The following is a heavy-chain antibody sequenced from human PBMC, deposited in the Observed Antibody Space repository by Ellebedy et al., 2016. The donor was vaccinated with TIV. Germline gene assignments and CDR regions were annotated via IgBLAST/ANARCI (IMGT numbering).Heavy chain of an antibody. CDR2: ISSSSSYI. D-gene: IGHD3-10*01. Sequence: GESLKISCAASGFTFSSYSMNWVRQAPGKGLEWVSSISSSSSYIYYADSVKGRFTISRDNAKNSLYLQMNSLRDEDTAVYYCARDPLWFGDHTHFDYWGQGTLVTVSS. J-gene: IGHJ4*02. CDR3: ARDPLWFGDHTHFDY. V-gene: IGHV3-21*01. CDR1: GFTFSSYS.